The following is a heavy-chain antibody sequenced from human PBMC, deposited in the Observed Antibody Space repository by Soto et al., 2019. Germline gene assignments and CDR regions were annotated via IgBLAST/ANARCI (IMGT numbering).Heavy chain of an antibody. J-gene: IGHJ6*02. CDR2: IYSGGST. D-gene: IGHD3-22*01. CDR1: GFTVSSNY. CDR3: ARGVITPNYYYYGMDV. V-gene: IGHV3-66*01. Sequence: GGSLRLSCAASGFTVSSNYMSWVRQAPGKGLEWVSVIYSGGSTYYADSMKGRFTISRDNSKNTLYLQMNSLRAEDTAVYYCARGVITPNYYYYGMDVWGQGTTVTVSS.